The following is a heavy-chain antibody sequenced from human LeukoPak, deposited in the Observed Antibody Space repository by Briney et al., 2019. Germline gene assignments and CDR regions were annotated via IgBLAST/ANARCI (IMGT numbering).Heavy chain of an antibody. CDR3: AKDEYDYGGNAQGY. Sequence: GGSLRLSCAASGFTFSSYGMHWVRQAPGKGLEWVAFIRYDGSNKYYADSVKGRFTISRDNSKNTPYLQMNSLRAEDTAVYYCAKDEYDYGGNAQGYWGQGTLVTVSS. D-gene: IGHD4-23*01. CDR2: IRYDGSNK. CDR1: GFTFSSYG. J-gene: IGHJ4*02. V-gene: IGHV3-30*02.